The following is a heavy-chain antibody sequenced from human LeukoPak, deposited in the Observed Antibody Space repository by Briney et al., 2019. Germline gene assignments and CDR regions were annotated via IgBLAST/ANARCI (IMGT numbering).Heavy chain of an antibody. J-gene: IGHJ4*02. D-gene: IGHD1-26*01. CDR1: GGSFSGYY. CDR3: ARDRGDPSGSYSDY. Sequence: SETLSLTCAVYGGSFSGYYWSWTRQPPGKGLEWIGEINHSGSTNYNPSLKSRVTISVDTSKNQFSLKLSSVTAADTAVYYCARDRGDPSGSYSDYWGQGTLVTVSS. V-gene: IGHV4-34*01. CDR2: INHSGST.